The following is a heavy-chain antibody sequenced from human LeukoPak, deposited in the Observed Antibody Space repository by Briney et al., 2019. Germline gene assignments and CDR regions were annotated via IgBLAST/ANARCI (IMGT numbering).Heavy chain of an antibody. CDR2: IRSGGGYK. J-gene: IGHJ4*01. V-gene: IGHV3-21*01. D-gene: IGHD3-9*01. CDR1: GFTFSTYS. Sequence: GGSLRLSCAASGFTFSTYSMNWVRQAPGKGLEWVSAIRSGGGYKYYADSVKGRFTTSRDNSKNSVSLQLNSLRAEDTAVYYCARGHYDVLAASYKWTPDYWGQGTLVTVSS. CDR3: ARGHYDVLAASYKWTPDY.